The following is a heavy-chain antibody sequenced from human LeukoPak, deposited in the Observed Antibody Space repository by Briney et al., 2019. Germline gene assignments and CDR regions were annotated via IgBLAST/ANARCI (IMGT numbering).Heavy chain of an antibody. Sequence: GGSLRLSCAASGFTVSDNYMSWVRQAPGNGLEWVSVIYSGGATYYADSLKGRFTISRDNSKNTLYLQMNSLRAEDTAVYYCARVIVGTTTPLDYFDYWGQGTLVTVSS. CDR2: IYSGGAT. CDR1: GFTVSDNY. V-gene: IGHV3-66*01. D-gene: IGHD1-26*01. J-gene: IGHJ4*02. CDR3: ARVIVGTTTPLDYFDY.